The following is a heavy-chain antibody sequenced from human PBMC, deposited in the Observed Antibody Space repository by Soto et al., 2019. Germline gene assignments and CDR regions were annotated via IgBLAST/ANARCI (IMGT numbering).Heavy chain of an antibody. CDR3: ARDREGTFDI. D-gene: IGHD1-26*01. CDR1: GGSISSYY. V-gene: IGHV4-59*01. J-gene: IGHJ3*02. CDR2: IYYSGST. Sequence: SETLSLTCTVSGGSISSYYWSWIRQPPGKGLEWIGYIYYSGSTNYNPSLKSRVTISVDTSKNQFSLKLSSVTAADTAVYYCARDREGTFDIWGQGTMVTVSS.